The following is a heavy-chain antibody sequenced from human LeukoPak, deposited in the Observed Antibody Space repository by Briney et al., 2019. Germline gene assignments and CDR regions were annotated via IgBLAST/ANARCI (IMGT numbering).Heavy chain of an antibody. CDR3: ARDARWGWEPRPSVGSYWYFDL. CDR1: GGSISSSSYY. Sequence: PSETLSLTCTVSGGSISSSSYYWGWIRQPPGKGLEWIGSIYYSGSTNYNPSLKSRVTISVDTSKNQFSLKLSSVTAADTAVYYCARDARWGWEPRPSVGSYWYFDLWGRGTLVTVSS. V-gene: IGHV4-39*07. D-gene: IGHD1-26*01. J-gene: IGHJ2*01. CDR2: IYYSGST.